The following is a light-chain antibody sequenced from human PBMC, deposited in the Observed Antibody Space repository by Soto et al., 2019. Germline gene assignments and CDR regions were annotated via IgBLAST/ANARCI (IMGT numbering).Light chain of an antibody. CDR2: GAS. Sequence: EIVLTQSPGTLSLSPGQRATLSCRASQSVSSSYLAWYQQKPGQAPRLLIYGASSRATGIPDRFSGSGSGTDFTLTISYLRPEDSAVYFCQQYHDWVTFGGGTRVEI. J-gene: IGKJ4*01. V-gene: IGKV3-20*01. CDR1: QSVSSSY. CDR3: QQYHDWVT.